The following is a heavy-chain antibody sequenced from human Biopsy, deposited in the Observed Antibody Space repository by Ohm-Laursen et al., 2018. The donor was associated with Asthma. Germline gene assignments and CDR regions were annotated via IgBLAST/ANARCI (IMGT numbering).Heavy chain of an antibody. CDR3: AREKVIESRGFQNWFDP. D-gene: IGHD3-16*02. J-gene: IGHJ5*02. V-gene: IGHV3-74*01. Sequence: SLRLSCSASGFTFSSYWMHWVRQAPGKGLVWVSRINSDGSSTSYADSVKGRFTISRDNAKNTLYLQMNSLRAEDTAVYYCAREKVIESRGFQNWFDPWGQGTLVHVSS. CDR1: GFTFSSYW. CDR2: INSDGSST.